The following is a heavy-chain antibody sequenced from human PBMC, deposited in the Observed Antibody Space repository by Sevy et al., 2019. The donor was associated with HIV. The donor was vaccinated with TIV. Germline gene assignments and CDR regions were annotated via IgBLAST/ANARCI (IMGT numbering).Heavy chain of an antibody. J-gene: IGHJ6*02. V-gene: IGHV1-69*13. CDR1: GGTFSSYA. CDR2: IIPIFGTA. Sequence: ASVKVSCKASGGTFSSYAISWVRQAPGQGLEWMGGIIPIFGTANYVKKFQGRVTITADESTSTAYMELSSLGSEDTAVYYCASAHATKYGSGGRCYRHYYYYGMDVWGQGTTVTVSS. CDR3: ASAHATKYGSGGRCYRHYYYYGMDV. D-gene: IGHD2-15*01.